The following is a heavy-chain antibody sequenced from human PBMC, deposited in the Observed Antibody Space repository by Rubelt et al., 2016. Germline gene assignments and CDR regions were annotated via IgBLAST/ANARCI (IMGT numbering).Heavy chain of an antibody. CDR2: ISAYNGNT. D-gene: IGHD2-15*01. Sequence: QVQLVQSGAEVKKPGSSVKVSCKASGGTFSSYAISWVRQAPGQGLEWMGWISAYNGNTNYAQKLQGRVTMTTDISTSTADMGLRSLRSDVTAVYYGTREIYTSPRGRVAYWGQGTRLTVSS. V-gene: IGHV1-18*01. J-gene: IGHJ4*02. CDR3: TREIYTSPRGRVAY. CDR1: GGTFSSYA.